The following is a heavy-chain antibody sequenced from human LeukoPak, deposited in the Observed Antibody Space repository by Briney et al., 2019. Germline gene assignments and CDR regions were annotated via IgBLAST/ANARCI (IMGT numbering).Heavy chain of an antibody. CDR3: AKIPKDTYYYGSGIDY. D-gene: IGHD3-10*01. J-gene: IGHJ4*02. CDR1: GFTFSTYS. V-gene: IGHV3-21*01. CDR2: ITPTSSYI. Sequence: GGSLRLSCAASGFTFSTYSMNWVRQAPGKGLEWVSAITPTSSYIYYADSVKGRFTISRDNSKNTLYLQMNSLRAEDTAVYYCAKIPKDTYYYGSGIDYWGQGTLVTVSS.